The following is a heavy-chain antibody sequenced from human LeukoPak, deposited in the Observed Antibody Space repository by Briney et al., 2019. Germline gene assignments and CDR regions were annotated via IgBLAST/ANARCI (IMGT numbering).Heavy chain of an antibody. D-gene: IGHD3-3*01. V-gene: IGHV4-34*01. CDR3: ARAVTIFGVVIIQVEFDP. CDR1: GGSFSGYY. CDR2: IYYSGST. J-gene: IGHJ5*02. Sequence: SETLSLTCAVYGGSFSGYYWGWIRQPPGKGLEWIGSIYYSGSTYYNPSLKSRVTISVDTSKNQFSLKLSSVTAADTAVYYCARAVTIFGVVIIQVEFDPWGQGTLVTVSS.